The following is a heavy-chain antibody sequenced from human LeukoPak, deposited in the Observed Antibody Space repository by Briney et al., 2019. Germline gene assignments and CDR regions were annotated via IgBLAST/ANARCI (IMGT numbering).Heavy chain of an antibody. Sequence: GGSLRLSCAASGFTFSGYAMSWVRQAPGKGLEWVSAISGSGGSTYYADSVKGRFTISRDNSKNTLYLQMNSLRAEDAAVYYCAKPPLYDFWSGYYFDYWGQGTLVTVSS. J-gene: IGHJ4*02. V-gene: IGHV3-23*01. CDR1: GFTFSGYA. CDR3: AKPPLYDFWSGYYFDY. D-gene: IGHD3-3*01. CDR2: ISGSGGST.